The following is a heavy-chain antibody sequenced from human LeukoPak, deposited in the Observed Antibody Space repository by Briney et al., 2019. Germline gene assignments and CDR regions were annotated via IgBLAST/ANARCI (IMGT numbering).Heavy chain of an antibody. J-gene: IGHJ4*02. CDR2: ISYDGSNK. D-gene: IGHD2-21*02. CDR3: ARDYGRLLFDY. V-gene: IGHV3-30-3*01. Sequence: PGGSLRLSCVASGFTFSAYYMHWVRQAPGKGLEWVAVISYDGSNKYYADSVKGRFTISRDNSKNTLYLQMNSLRAEDTAVYYCARDYGRLLFDYWGQGTLVTVSS. CDR1: GFTFSAYY.